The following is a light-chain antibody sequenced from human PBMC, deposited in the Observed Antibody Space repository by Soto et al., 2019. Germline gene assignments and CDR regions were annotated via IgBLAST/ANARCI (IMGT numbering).Light chain of an antibody. V-gene: IGLV2-14*01. CDR1: SSDVGGYNY. CDR3: SSYTSSSPPYV. J-gene: IGLJ1*01. CDR2: DVT. Sequence: QSALTQPASVSGSPGQSITISCTGTSSDVGGYNYVSWYQQHPVKAPKLMIYDVTNRPSGVSDRFSGSKSGNTASLTSSGLQAEDEADYDCSSYTSSSPPYVFGTGTKLTVL.